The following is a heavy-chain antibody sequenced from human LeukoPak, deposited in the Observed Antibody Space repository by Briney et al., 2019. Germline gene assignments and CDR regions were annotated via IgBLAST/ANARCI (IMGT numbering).Heavy chain of an antibody. D-gene: IGHD6-13*01. J-gene: IGHJ4*02. CDR3: ARVTSRTPAAGIDY. Sequence: GGSLRLSCAASGFTFTSYWMHWVRQVPGKGLVWVSRINSDGSGTTYADSVKGRFTISRDNAKNTLYLQMNSLRAEDTAVYHCARVTSRTPAAGIDYWGQGTLVTVSS. V-gene: IGHV3-74*01. CDR2: INSDGSGT. CDR1: GFTFTSYW.